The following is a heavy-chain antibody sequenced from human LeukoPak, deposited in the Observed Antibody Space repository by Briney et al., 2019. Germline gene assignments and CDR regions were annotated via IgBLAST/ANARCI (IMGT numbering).Heavy chain of an antibody. CDR2: IYTSGST. V-gene: IGHV4-61*02. D-gene: IGHD3-3*01. CDR1: GGSISSGSYY. CDR3: ARGYCDFWSGYYLDY. J-gene: IGHJ4*02. Sequence: SQTLSLTCTVSGGSISSGSYYWSWIRQPAGKGLEWIGRIYTSGSTNYNPSLKSRVTISVDTSKNQFSLKLSSVTAADTAVYYCARGYCDFWSGYYLDYWGQGTLVTVSS.